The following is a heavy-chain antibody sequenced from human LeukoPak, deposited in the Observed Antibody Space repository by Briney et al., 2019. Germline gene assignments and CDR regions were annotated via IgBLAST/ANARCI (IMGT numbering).Heavy chain of an antibody. CDR3: AKGVLGAGSLLEYFQH. CDR2: ITTDGSGA. V-gene: IGHV3-23*01. D-gene: IGHD3-10*01. CDR1: GFAFRNYD. Sequence: GGSLRLSCAASGFAFRNYDMIWVRQAPGRGLEWVSGITTDGSGASYADSVKGRFTVSRDNSKNTVFLQMNSLRGEDAAIYYCAKGVLGAGSLLEYFQHWGQGTLGTVSA. J-gene: IGHJ1*01.